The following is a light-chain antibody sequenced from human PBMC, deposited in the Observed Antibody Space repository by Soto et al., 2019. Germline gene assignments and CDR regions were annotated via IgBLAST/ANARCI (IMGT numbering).Light chain of an antibody. V-gene: IGLV2-8*01. CDR1: KSDIGVYDF. CDR3: KSYAGRNTDV. CDR2: EVV. Sequence: QSALTQPPSASGSPGQSVTISCTGTKSDIGVYDFVSWYQHHPGKAPRLIIYEVVQRPSGVPDRFSGSKSGNTASLTVSGLQAADEADYLCKSYAGRNTDVFGSGTKVTVL. J-gene: IGLJ1*01.